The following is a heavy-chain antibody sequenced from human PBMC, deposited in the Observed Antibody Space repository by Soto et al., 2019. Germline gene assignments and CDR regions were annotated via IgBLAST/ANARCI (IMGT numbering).Heavy chain of an antibody. D-gene: IGHD2-15*01. CDR1: GFSFSTYA. CDR3: AKDNSLHWFDP. CDR2: FNGNGGGT. J-gene: IGHJ5*02. Sequence: GGSLRLSCATSGFSFSTYAMTWVRQAPGKGLEWVSTFNGNGGGTYYADSVKGRFTISRDNSKNTLYLQIDSLRAEDTATYYCAKDNSLHWFDPWGQGTLVTVSS. V-gene: IGHV3-23*01.